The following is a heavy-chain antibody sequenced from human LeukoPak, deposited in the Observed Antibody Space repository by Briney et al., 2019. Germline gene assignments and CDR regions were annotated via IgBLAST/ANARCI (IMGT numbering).Heavy chain of an antibody. D-gene: IGHD1-26*01. V-gene: IGHV4-59*01. CDR2: IYYSGST. Sequence: SETLSLTCTVSGGSISSYYWSWIRQPPGKGLERIGYIYYSGSTNYNPSLKSRVTISVDTSKNQFSLKLSSVTAADTAVYYCARGSIVGPTADYWGQGTLVTVSS. CDR3: ARGSIVGPTADY. J-gene: IGHJ4*02. CDR1: GGSISSYY.